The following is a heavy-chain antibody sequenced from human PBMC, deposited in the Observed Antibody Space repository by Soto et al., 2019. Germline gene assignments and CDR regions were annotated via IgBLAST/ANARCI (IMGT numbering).Heavy chain of an antibody. CDR2: INHSGST. V-gene: IGHV4-34*01. J-gene: IGHJ4*02. D-gene: IGHD6-13*01. CDR1: GGSFSGYY. CDR3: ARGLGIAAH. Sequence: SETLSLTCAVYGGSFSGYYWSWIRQPPGKGLEWIGEINHSGSTNYNPSLKSRVTISVDTSKNQFSLKLSSVTAADTAVYYCARGLGIAAHWGQGTLVTSPQ.